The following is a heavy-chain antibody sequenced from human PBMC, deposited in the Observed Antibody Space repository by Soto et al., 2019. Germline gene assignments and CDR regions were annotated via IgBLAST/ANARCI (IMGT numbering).Heavy chain of an antibody. V-gene: IGHV3-23*01. CDR3: ARSLEDYSTNNFYDP. Sequence: GGSLRLSCVTSGFDFKTYAMTWIRHIPGKGLQWVSTISQTGGTSYYVDSVRGRFTISRDNSDNVLFLQMDAPRIEDTAMYYCARSLEDYSTNNFYDPWGQGTLVTVSS. D-gene: IGHD3-3*01. J-gene: IGHJ1*01. CDR2: ISQTGGTS. CDR1: GFDFKTYA.